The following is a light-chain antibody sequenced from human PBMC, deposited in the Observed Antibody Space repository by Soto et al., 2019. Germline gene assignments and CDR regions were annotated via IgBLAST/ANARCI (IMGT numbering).Light chain of an antibody. CDR1: SSNIGNNP. Sequence: QSVLTQPPSVSAAPGQRVTISCSGSSSNIGNNPVSWYQHVPGTAPQYLIYDTDKRPSGIPGRFSASKSVTSATLGITGLQTGDEADYYCATWDNSLSSWLFGGGTKLTVL. CDR3: ATWDNSLSSWL. CDR2: DTD. J-gene: IGLJ2*01. V-gene: IGLV1-51*01.